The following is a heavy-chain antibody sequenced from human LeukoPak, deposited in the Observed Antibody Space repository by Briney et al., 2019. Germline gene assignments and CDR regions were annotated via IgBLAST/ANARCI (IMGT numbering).Heavy chain of an antibody. V-gene: IGHV3-21*01. J-gene: IGHJ3*02. CDR2: ISTSSSYI. D-gene: IGHD3-22*01. CDR1: GFIFSTYS. Sequence: PGGSLRLSCAASGFIFSTYSMNWVRQAPGKGLEWVSSISTSSSYIYYADSVKGRFTISRDNANDSLYLQMNSLRAEDTAVYYCAKSFSPYSYDASHWRGAFDIWGHGTMVTVSS. CDR3: AKSFSPYSYDASHWRGAFDI.